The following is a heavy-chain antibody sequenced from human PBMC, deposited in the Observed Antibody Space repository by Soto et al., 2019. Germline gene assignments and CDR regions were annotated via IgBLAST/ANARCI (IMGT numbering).Heavy chain of an antibody. CDR2: VYYRGNA. CDR1: DDSINCDKDY. CDR3: ARLEGLATISYYFDF. J-gene: IGHJ4*02. V-gene: IGHV4-39*01. D-gene: IGHD3-9*01. Sequence: SETLSLTCSVSDDSINCDKDYWGWIRQPPGKGLEWIGSVYYRGNAYYNPSLQTRVTISLDKSKSQFSLKLNSVTAADSAVYFCARLEGLATISYYFDFWGPGALVTVS.